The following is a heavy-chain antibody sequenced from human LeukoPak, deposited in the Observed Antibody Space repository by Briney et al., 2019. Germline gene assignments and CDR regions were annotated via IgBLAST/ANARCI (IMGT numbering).Heavy chain of an antibody. D-gene: IGHD6-13*01. CDR1: GYTFTSNY. V-gene: IGHV1-2*02. CDR2: INPNNGDT. CDR3: ARIRAAGANWFDP. Sequence: ASVKVSCKAFGYTFTSNYMHWVRQAPGQGLEWMGWINPNNGDTNYAQKFQGRVTMTRDTSISTAYMELSRLRSDDTAVYYCARIRAAGANWFDPWGQGTLVIVSS. J-gene: IGHJ5*02.